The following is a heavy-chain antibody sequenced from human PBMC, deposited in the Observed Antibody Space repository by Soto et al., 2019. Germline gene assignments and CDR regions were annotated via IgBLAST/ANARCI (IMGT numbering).Heavy chain of an antibody. V-gene: IGHV3-53*01. D-gene: IGHD6-13*01. Sequence: GGSLRLSCAASGFTVSSNYMSWVRQAPGKGLEWVSVIYSGGSTYYADSVKGRFTISRDNSKNTLYLQMNSLRAEDTAVYYCARGIYSSSWYQYWGQGTLVTVSS. J-gene: IGHJ4*02. CDR3: ARGIYSSSWYQY. CDR1: GFTVSSNY. CDR2: IYSGGST.